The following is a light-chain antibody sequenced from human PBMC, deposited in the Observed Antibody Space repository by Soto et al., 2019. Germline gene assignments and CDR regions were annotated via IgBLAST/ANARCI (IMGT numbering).Light chain of an antibody. Sequence: EIVLTKSPATLSLSPGERATLSCRARQSVSSYLAWYQQKPGQAPRLLIYDASNRATGIPARFSGSGSGTDFTLTISSLEPEDFAVYYCQQRSNWLTFGGGTKVQIK. J-gene: IGKJ4*01. CDR3: QQRSNWLT. CDR1: QSVSSY. CDR2: DAS. V-gene: IGKV3-11*01.